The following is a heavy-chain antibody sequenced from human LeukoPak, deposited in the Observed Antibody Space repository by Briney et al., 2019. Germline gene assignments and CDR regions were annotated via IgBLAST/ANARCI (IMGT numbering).Heavy chain of an antibody. CDR3: ARVTSRPRPRYFDL. CDR2: IYHSGST. D-gene: IGHD2-2*01. J-gene: IGHJ2*01. CDR1: GGSISSSNW. Sequence: SGTLSLTCAVSGGSISSSNWWSWVRQPPGEGLGWIGEIYHSGSTNYNPSLKSRVTISVDKSKNQFSLKLSSVTAADTAVYYCARVTSRPRPRYFDLWGRGTLVTVSS. V-gene: IGHV4-4*02.